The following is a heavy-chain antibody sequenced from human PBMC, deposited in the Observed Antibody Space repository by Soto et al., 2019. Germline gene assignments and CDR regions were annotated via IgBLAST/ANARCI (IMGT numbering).Heavy chain of an antibody. CDR1: GYSFTSYW. CDR3: ARVRGYYAHYYYGMDV. Sequence: GESLKISCKGSGYSFTSYWIGWVRQMPGKGLEWMGIIYPGDSDTRYSPSFQGQVTISADKSISTAYLQWSSLKASDTAMYYCARVRGYYAHYYYGMDVWGQGTTVTVSS. D-gene: IGHD3-3*01. CDR2: IYPGDSDT. J-gene: IGHJ6*02. V-gene: IGHV5-51*01.